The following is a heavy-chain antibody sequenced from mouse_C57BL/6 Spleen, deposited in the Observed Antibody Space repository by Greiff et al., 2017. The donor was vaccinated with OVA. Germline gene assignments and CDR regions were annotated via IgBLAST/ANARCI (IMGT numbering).Heavy chain of an antibody. CDR3: ARAEGLRRQYCDY. Sequence: QVQLKQPGAELVKPGASVKLSCKASGYTFTSYWMQWVKQRPGQGLEWIGEIDPSDSYTNYNQKFKGKATLTVDTSSSTAYMQLSSLTSEDSAVYYCARAEGLRRQYCDYWGQGTTLTVSS. CDR2: IDPSDSYT. CDR1: GYTFTSYW. V-gene: IGHV1-50*01. J-gene: IGHJ2*01. D-gene: IGHD2-4*01.